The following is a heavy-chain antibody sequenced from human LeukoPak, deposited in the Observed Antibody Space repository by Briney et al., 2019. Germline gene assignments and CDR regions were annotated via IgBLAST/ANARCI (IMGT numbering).Heavy chain of an antibody. CDR1: GFTFSSYW. CDR3: ARDYDRNAFDI. J-gene: IGHJ3*02. D-gene: IGHD3-22*01. CDR2: IKQDGSEK. Sequence: GSLRLSCAASGFTFSSYWMSWVRQAPGKGLEWVANIKQDGSEKYYVDSVKGRFTISRDSAKNSLYLQMNSLRAEDTAVYYCARDYDRNAFDIWGQGTMVTVSS. V-gene: IGHV3-7*01.